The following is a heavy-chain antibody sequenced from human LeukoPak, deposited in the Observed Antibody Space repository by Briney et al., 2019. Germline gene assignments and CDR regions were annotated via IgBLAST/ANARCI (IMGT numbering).Heavy chain of an antibody. J-gene: IGHJ3*02. D-gene: IGHD6-13*01. CDR3: AKLLELVRGAFDI. CDR1: GFTFSSYG. Sequence: GGSLRLSCAASGFTFSSYGMSWVRQAPGKGLEWVSAISGSGGSTYYADSVKGRFTISRDNSKNTLYLQMNSLRAEDTAVYYCAKLLELVRGAFDIWGQGTMVTVSS. CDR2: ISGSGGST. V-gene: IGHV3-23*01.